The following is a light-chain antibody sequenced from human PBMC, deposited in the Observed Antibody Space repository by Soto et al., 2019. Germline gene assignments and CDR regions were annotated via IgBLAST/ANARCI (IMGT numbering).Light chain of an antibody. CDR1: STDVGDYDY. V-gene: IGLV2-14*01. CDR3: CSYTSSTTLV. Sequence: QSALTQPASVSGCPGQSITISCTGTSTDVGDYDYVSWYQQHPGKVPKLMIYNVSNRPSGVSNRFSGSKSGNPASLTISGLQAEDEADYYCCSYTSSTTLVFGGGTKVTVL. J-gene: IGLJ2*01. CDR2: NVS.